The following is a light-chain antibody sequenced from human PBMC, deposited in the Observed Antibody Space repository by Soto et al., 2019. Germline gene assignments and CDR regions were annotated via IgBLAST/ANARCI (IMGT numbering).Light chain of an antibody. Sequence: QSVLTQPASVSGSPGQSIAISCTGTRSDVGGYNYVSWYQQPPGKAPKLIIYDVSDRPPGVSTRFSGSKSGNTASLTISGLQADDEADYYCSSYTSQSTVVFGGGTKLTVL. J-gene: IGLJ3*02. CDR3: SSYTSQSTVV. CDR2: DVS. CDR1: RSDVGGYNY. V-gene: IGLV2-14*01.